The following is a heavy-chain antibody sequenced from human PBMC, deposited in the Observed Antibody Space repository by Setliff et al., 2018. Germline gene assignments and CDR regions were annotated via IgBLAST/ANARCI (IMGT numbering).Heavy chain of an antibody. CDR2: ITDSGRTT. CDR1: GFTFTSYA. V-gene: IGHV3-23*01. CDR3: ARRGGTAGARGFDI. J-gene: IGHJ3*02. Sequence: GGSLRLSCAASGFTFTSYAMSWVRQAPGKEPDWVSTITDSGRTTYYGQSVKGRFTISRDNSRNTIYLQMNSLRTEDMAIYYCARRGGTAGARGFDIWGQGTMVT. D-gene: IGHD6-19*01.